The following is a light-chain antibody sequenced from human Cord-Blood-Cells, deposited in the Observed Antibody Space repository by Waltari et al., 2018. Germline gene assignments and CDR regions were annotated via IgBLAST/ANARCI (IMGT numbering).Light chain of an antibody. J-gene: IGKJ5*01. V-gene: IGKV3-11*01. CDR1: QSFSRY. CDR3: QQRSNWPPIT. CDR2: DAA. Sequence: ELVLTHSPATLSLSPEERATLSCMASQSFSRYLAWYQQKPGQAPRLLIDDAANVATGIPARFSGGGSGTDFTLTISSREPEDFAVYYCQQRSNWPPITFGQGTRLEIK.